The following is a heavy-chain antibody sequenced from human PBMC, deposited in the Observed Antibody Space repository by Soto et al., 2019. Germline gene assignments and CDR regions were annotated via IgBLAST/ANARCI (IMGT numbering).Heavy chain of an antibody. J-gene: IGHJ4*02. CDR3: AKDPDNHRFAS. V-gene: IGHV3-23*01. CDR2: IGSDGST. Sequence: GGSLRLSCAASGFPLSRHAMAWVRRAAGRGLEWVATIGSDGSTYHAESVKGRFSISRENYGNMLHLQLNSLRVEDTGIYYCAKDPDNHRFASGGQGTLVTVSS. CDR1: GFPLSRHA.